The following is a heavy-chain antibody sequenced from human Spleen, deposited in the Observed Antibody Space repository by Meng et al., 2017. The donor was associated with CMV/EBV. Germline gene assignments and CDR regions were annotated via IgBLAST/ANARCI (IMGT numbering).Heavy chain of an antibody. CDR1: GFTFSSYS. Sequence: GESLKISCAASGFTFSSYSMNWVRQAPGKGLEWVSSISSSSSYIYYADSVKGRFTISRDNDKNSLYLQMNSLRAEDTAVYYCARDPNYYDSRAGFDYWGQGTLVTVSS. D-gene: IGHD3-22*01. CDR3: ARDPNYYDSRAGFDY. V-gene: IGHV3-21*01. CDR2: ISSSSSYI. J-gene: IGHJ4*02.